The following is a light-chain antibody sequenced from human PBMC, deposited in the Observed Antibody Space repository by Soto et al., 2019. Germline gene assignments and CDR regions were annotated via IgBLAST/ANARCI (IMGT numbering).Light chain of an antibody. Sequence: QSVLTQPPSASGSPGQSVTISCTGTSSDVGGYNYVSWYQQHPGKAPKLMIYEVSKRPSGVPDRFSGSKSGNTASLTVSGLQAEDEADYYCSSYAGSNNVVFGGGTTLTAL. V-gene: IGLV2-8*01. CDR2: EVS. CDR1: SSDVGGYNY. CDR3: SSYAGSNNVV. J-gene: IGLJ2*01.